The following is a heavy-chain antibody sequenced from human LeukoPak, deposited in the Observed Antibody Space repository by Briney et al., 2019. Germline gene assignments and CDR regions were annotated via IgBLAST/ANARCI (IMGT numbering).Heavy chain of an antibody. CDR2: ISAYNGNT. V-gene: IGHV1-18*01. CDR1: GYTFTSYG. J-gene: IGHJ2*01. Sequence: ASVKVSCKASGYTFTSYGISWVRQAPGQGLEWMGWISAYNGNTNYAQKLQGRVTMTTDTSTSTAYMELRSLRSDDTAVYYCARDSGSYYDYWYFDLWGRGTLVTVSS. CDR3: ARDSGSYYDYWYFDL. D-gene: IGHD1-26*01.